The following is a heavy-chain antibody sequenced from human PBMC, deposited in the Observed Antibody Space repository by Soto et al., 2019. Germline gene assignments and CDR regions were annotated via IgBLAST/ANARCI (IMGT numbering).Heavy chain of an antibody. CDR3: ARDPAHIWGSYRPNWFDP. J-gene: IGHJ5*02. Sequence: GGSLRLSCAASGFTFSSYSMNWVRQAPGKGLEWVSSISSSSSYIYYADSVKGRFTIPRDNAKNSLYLQMNSLRAEDTAVYCCARDPAHIWGSYRPNWFDPWGQGTLVTVSS. D-gene: IGHD3-16*02. CDR1: GFTFSSYS. CDR2: ISSSSSYI. V-gene: IGHV3-21*01.